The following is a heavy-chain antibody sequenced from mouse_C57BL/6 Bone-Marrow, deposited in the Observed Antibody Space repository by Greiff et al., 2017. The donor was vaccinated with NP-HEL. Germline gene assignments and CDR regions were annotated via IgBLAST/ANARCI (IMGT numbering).Heavy chain of an antibody. J-gene: IGHJ4*01. D-gene: IGHD1-1*01. CDR1: GYTFTSYW. CDR2: IYPGSGST. CDR3: ARGYYGRAPYYYAMDY. Sequence: VQLQQPGAELVKPGASVKMSCKASGYTFTSYWITWVKQRPGQGLEWIGDIYPGSGSTNYNEKFKSKATLTVDTSSSTAYMQLSSLTSEDSAVYYCARGYYGRAPYYYAMDYWGQGTSVTVSS. V-gene: IGHV1-55*01.